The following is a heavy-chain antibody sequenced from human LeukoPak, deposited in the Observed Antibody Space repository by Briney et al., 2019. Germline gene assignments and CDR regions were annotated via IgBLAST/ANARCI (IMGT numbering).Heavy chain of an antibody. J-gene: IGHJ3*01. Sequence: GGSLRLSCAVSGFTFSGFWMSWSRQAPGKGLEWVASINSDGSEGYYADVVKGRFTISSDNAKNSLYLQINSLRAEDTAVYYCARSSYSSSSSVWGQGTMVTVSS. CDR1: GFTFSGFW. CDR3: ARSSYSSSSSV. V-gene: IGHV3-7*03. CDR2: INSDGSEG. D-gene: IGHD6-6*01.